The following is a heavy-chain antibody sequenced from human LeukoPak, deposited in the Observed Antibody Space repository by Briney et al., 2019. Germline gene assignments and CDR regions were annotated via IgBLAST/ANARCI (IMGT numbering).Heavy chain of an antibody. V-gene: IGHV3-20*04. CDR1: GFTFGDYS. J-gene: IGHJ5*02. CDR3: ARPGYSTDWGRFDP. Sequence: GGSLRLSCAASGFTFGDYSMSWVRQGPGKGLEWVSGINWNGDSTGYADSVKGRFTISRDNAKNTLYLQMNSLRAEDTALCYCARPGYSTDWGRFDPWGQGTLVTVSS. D-gene: IGHD6-19*01. CDR2: INWNGDST.